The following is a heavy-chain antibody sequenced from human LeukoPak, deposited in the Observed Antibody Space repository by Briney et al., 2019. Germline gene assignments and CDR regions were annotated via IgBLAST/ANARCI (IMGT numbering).Heavy chain of an antibody. CDR3: ARDSPPTAMVPRGFDY. D-gene: IGHD5-18*01. V-gene: IGHV4-59*01. CDR1: GGSISGYY. J-gene: IGHJ4*02. CDR2: IYYSGST. Sequence: SGTLSLTCTDSGGSISGYYWSWIRQPPGKGLEWMAYIYYSGSTNYNPSLKSRVTISVDTSKIQFSLKMSSVTAADTAVYYCARDSPPTAMVPRGFDYWGQGTLVTVSS.